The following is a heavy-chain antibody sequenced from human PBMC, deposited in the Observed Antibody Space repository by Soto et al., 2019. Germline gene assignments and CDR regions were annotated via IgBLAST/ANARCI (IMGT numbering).Heavy chain of an antibody. CDR2: ISGSGGST. CDR1: GFTFSSYA. CDR3: ARCYYDFWSGYPYYFDY. V-gene: IGHV3-23*01. J-gene: IGHJ4*02. Sequence: LRPSCAASGFTFSSYAMSWVRQAPGKGLEWVSAISGSGGSTYYADSVKGRFTISRDNSKNTLYLQMNSLRAEDTAVYYCARCYYDFWSGYPYYFDYWGQGTLVTVSS. D-gene: IGHD3-3*01.